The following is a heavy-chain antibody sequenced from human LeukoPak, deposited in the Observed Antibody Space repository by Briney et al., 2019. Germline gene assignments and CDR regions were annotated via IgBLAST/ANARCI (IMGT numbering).Heavy chain of an antibody. V-gene: IGHV2-5*01. CDR1: GFSLSTSGVG. CDR3: AQGGYSYGYHYYYGMDV. J-gene: IGHJ6*02. Sequence: SGPTLVKPTQTLTLTCTFSGFSLSTSGVGVCWIRQPPGKALAWLALAYWNDDKRYSPSLKSRLTITKDTSKNQVVLTMTNMDPVDTATYYCAQGGYSYGYHYYYGMDVWGQGTTVSVSS. D-gene: IGHD5-18*01. CDR2: AYWNDDK.